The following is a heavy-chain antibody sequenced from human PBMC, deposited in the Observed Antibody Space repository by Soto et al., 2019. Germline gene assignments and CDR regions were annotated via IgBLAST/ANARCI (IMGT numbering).Heavy chain of an antibody. CDR1: GDTFSSYT. J-gene: IGHJ3*02. CDR3: ARGPYYYDSSGYYLRPNDAFDI. CDR2: IIPILGIA. Sequence: SVKVSCKASGDTFSSYTISWVRQAPGQGLEWMGRIIPILGIANYAQKFQGRVTITADKSTSTAYMELSSLRSEDTAVYYCARGPYYYDSSGYYLRPNDAFDIWGQGTMVTVSS. V-gene: IGHV1-69*02. D-gene: IGHD3-22*01.